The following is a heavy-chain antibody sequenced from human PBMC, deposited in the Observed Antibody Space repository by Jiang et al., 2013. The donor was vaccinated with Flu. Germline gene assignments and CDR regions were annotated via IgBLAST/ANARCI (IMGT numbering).Heavy chain of an antibody. D-gene: IGHD3-10*01. CDR3: ARQAYYGSGPPFNY. CDR2: IYPRDSDT. Sequence: GAEVEKDRGRSLKISCTIFWIQFFPIHWIGWVRQMPGKGLEYMGIIYPRDSDTRYSPSFQGQVTISADESISTAYLEWSSLKASDTAIYYCARQAYYGSGPPFNYWGQGTLVTVSS. J-gene: IGHJ4*02. CDR1: IQFFPIHW. V-gene: IGHV5-51*01.